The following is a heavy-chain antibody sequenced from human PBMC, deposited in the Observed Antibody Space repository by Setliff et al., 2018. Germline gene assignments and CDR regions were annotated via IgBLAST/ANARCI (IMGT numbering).Heavy chain of an antibody. V-gene: IGHV3-11*01. CDR3: AKDGVGPTYTYFFDF. D-gene: IGHD1-26*01. CDR1: GFTFSDYY. CDR2: ITNSGGTI. Sequence: PGGSLRLSCAASGFTFSDYYMSWIRQAPGKGLEWVSYITNSGGTIYYADSVKGRFTISRDNAKNSLSLQMNNLRTEDTAVYYCAKDGVGPTYTYFFDFWGQGSQVTVSS. J-gene: IGHJ4*02.